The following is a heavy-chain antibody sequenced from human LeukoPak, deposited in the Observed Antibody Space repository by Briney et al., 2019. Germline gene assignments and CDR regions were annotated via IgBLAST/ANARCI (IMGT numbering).Heavy chain of an antibody. CDR3: ARLGYYGSGSYYEPYYFDY. CDR2: IYPGDSDT. J-gene: IGHJ4*02. D-gene: IGHD3-10*01. Sequence: GESLKISCKGSGYSFTSYWIGWVRQMPGKGLGWMGIIYPGDSDTRYSPSFQGQVTISADKSISTAYLQWSSLKASDTAMYYCARLGYYGSGSYYEPYYFDYWGQGTLVTVSS. V-gene: IGHV5-51*01. CDR1: GYSFTSYW.